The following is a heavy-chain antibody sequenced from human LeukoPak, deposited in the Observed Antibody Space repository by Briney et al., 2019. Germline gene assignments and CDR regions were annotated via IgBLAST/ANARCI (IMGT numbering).Heavy chain of an antibody. Sequence: PSDTLSLTCVVCGGSFSAFYWSWIRQPPGMGLEWIGEINHSASTNYNPSLKSRVTISADTSKNQFSLKVSSVTAADTAMYYCARGRGIYSSSWSWFDPWGQGTLVTVSS. V-gene: IGHV4-34*01. CDR2: INHSAST. D-gene: IGHD6-13*01. CDR1: GGSFSAFY. J-gene: IGHJ5*02. CDR3: ARGRGIYSSSWSWFDP.